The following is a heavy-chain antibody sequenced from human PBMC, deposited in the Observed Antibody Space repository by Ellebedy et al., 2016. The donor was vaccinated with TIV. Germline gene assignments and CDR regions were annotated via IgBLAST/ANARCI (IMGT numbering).Heavy chain of an antibody. Sequence: MPSETLSLTCTVSGGSIFSTIHYWGWIRQPPGKGLEWIGSFSYSGSTSYDPSLQSRASISVDTSQNQLSLKLNSVTAADTAVYFCATSFPVPGRLDYWGQGTLVTVSS. CDR2: FSYSGST. V-gene: IGHV4-39*01. CDR3: ATSFPVPGRLDY. J-gene: IGHJ4*02. D-gene: IGHD6-19*01. CDR1: GGSIFSTIHY.